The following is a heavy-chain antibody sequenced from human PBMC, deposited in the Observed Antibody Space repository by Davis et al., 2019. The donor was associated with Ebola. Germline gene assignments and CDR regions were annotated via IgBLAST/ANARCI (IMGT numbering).Heavy chain of an antibody. J-gene: IGHJ5*02. V-gene: IGHV5-51*01. D-gene: IGHD2-2*01. CDR3: ARRYCSSTSCNGDWFDP. CDR2: IYPGDSDT. Sequence: GESLKISCKGSGYSFTSYWIGWVRQMPGKGLEWMGIIYPGDSDTRYSPSFQGQVTISADKSISTAYLQWSSLKASDTAMYYCARRYCSSTSCNGDWFDPWGQGTLVTVSS. CDR1: GYSFTSYW.